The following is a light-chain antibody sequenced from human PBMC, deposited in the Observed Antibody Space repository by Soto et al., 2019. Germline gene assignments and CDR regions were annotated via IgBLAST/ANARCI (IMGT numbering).Light chain of an antibody. Sequence: DIPMTQSPSTLSASVGDRVTITCRASESISTWLAWYQQKPGKAPNLLIYKASSLESGVPSRFSGSGSGTEFTLTISSLQPDDFATYYCQQYNIYSWTFGQGTKVEIK. J-gene: IGKJ1*01. CDR2: KAS. CDR3: QQYNIYSWT. CDR1: ESISTW. V-gene: IGKV1-5*03.